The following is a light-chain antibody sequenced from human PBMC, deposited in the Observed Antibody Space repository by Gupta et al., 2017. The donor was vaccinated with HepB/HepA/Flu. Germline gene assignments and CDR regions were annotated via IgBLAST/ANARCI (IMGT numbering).Light chain of an antibody. CDR2: DVT. V-gene: IGLV2-14*01. CDR3: SSYTYSSTVL. J-gene: IGLJ1*01. Sequence: QSALTQPASMSGSPGQTITISCTGTSSDVGGYNSVSWYQQHPGKAPKLMIFDVTDRPSGGSRRFSGSKSGSTASLTISGLQSEDEADYYCSSYTYSSTVLFGTGTRVTVL. CDR1: SSDVGGYNS.